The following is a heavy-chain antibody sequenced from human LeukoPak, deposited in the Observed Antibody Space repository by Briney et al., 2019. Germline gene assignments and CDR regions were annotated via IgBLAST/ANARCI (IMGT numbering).Heavy chain of an antibody. CDR3: ARAATLNYGSGSYLGFDP. J-gene: IGHJ5*02. CDR2: IYSGAST. Sequence: PGGSLRLSCAASGFTVSSNYMYWVRHAPGKGLEWVSIIYSGASTYYADSVKGRFTISRDNSKNTLYLQMNSLTAEDTAVYYCARAATLNYGSGSYLGFDPWGQGTLVTVSS. CDR1: GFTVSSNY. D-gene: IGHD3-10*01. V-gene: IGHV3-53*01.